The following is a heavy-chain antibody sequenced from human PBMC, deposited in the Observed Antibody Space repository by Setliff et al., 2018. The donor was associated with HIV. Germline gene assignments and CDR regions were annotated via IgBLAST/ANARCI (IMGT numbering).Heavy chain of an antibody. Sequence: TSETLSLTCNVSGDSISSYYWSWIRQPPGKGLEWIGYIYTSGSTSYNPSLKSRFTISMDTSKNQFSLNLSSVTAADTAVYYCARGRAAPFDYWGQGTLVTVPQ. CDR3: ARGRAAPFDY. CDR2: IYTSGST. D-gene: IGHD6-13*01. J-gene: IGHJ4*02. V-gene: IGHV4-4*08. CDR1: GDSISSYY.